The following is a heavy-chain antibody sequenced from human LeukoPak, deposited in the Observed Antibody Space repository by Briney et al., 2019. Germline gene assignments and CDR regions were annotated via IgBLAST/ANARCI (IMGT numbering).Heavy chain of an antibody. CDR1: GFTFSSYS. CDR3: ARSATSFGTPDC. Sequence: GGSLRLSCAASGFTFSSYSMNWVRQAPGKGLEWVSSISSSSSYIYYADSVKGRFTISRDNAKNSLYLQMNSLRAEDTAVYYCARSATSFGTPDCWGQGTLVTVSS. D-gene: IGHD3-3*01. V-gene: IGHV3-21*01. CDR2: ISSSSSYI. J-gene: IGHJ4*02.